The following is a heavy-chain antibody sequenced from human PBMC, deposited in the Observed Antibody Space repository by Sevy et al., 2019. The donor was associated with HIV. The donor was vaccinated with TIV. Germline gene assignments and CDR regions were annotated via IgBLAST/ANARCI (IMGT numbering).Heavy chain of an antibody. Sequence: ASVKVSCKASGYTFTSYDINWVRQATGQGLEWMGWMNPNSGNTGYAQMFQGRVTMTRNTSISTAYMELSSLGSEDTAVYYCARRRGVDYYYYYGMDVWGQGTTVTVSS. CDR1: GYTFTSYD. D-gene: IGHD3-10*01. CDR2: MNPNSGNT. V-gene: IGHV1-8*01. CDR3: ARRRGVDYYYYYGMDV. J-gene: IGHJ6*02.